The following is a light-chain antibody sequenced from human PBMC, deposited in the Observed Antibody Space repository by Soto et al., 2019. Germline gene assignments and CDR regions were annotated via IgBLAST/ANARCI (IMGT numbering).Light chain of an antibody. CDR1: SSDVGSYNL. CDR2: EGS. Sequence: QSALTQPASVSGSPGQSITISCTGTSSDVGSYNLVSWYQQHPGKAPKLMIYEGSKRPSGVSNRFSGSKSGNTASLTISGLQAEDEADYYCCGYAGHTMVVFGGGTKVTVL. V-gene: IGLV2-23*01. CDR3: CGYAGHTMVV. J-gene: IGLJ2*01.